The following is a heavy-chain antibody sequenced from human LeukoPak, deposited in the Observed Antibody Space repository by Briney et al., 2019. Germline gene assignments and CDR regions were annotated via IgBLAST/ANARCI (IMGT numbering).Heavy chain of an antibody. CDR2: IKQDGSEK. Sequence: GGSLRLSCAASGFTFSSYWMSWVRQAPGKGLEWVANIKQDGSEKYYVDSVKGRFTISRDNAKNSLYLQMNSLRAEDTAAYYCARDRGRITIFGVPKGPTHYMDVWGKGTTVTVSS. CDR1: GFTFSSYW. D-gene: IGHD3-3*01. V-gene: IGHV3-7*01. CDR3: ARDRGRITIFGVPKGPTHYMDV. J-gene: IGHJ6*03.